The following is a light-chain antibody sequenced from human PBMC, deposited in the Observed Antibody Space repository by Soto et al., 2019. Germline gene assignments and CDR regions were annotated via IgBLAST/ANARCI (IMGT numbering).Light chain of an antibody. Sequence: QSVLTQPPSVSAAPGQRVTIPCTGSNSNIGAGYDVHWYRHFPGAAPKLLLSGNSHRPSGVPDRFSGSKSGTSASLAITGLQAEDEADYYCQSYDSGLFGLIFGEGTKLTVL. CDR1: NSNIGAGYD. V-gene: IGLV1-40*01. CDR2: GNS. J-gene: IGLJ2*01. CDR3: QSYDSGLFGLI.